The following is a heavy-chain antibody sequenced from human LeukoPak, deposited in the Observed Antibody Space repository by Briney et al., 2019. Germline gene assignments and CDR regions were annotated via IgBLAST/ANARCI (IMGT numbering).Heavy chain of an antibody. CDR1: GYTFTSYG. CDR3: ARDREVTMRYDAFDI. Sequence: ASVKVSCKASGYTFTSYGISWVRQAPGQGLEWMGWISAYNGNTNYAQKLQGRVTMTTDTSTSTAYMELRSLRSDDTAVYYCARDREVTMRYDAFDIWGQGTMVTVSS. CDR2: ISAYNGNT. J-gene: IGHJ3*02. V-gene: IGHV1-18*01. D-gene: IGHD3-10*01.